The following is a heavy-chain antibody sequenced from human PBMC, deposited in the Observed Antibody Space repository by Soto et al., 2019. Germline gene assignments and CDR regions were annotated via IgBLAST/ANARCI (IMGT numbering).Heavy chain of an antibody. D-gene: IGHD6-25*01. CDR1: GFTFSAYS. CDR2: ITSSSTYI. J-gene: IGHJ4*02. CDR3: AHRVGSRGSFDY. Sequence: GGSLRLSCVASGFTFSAYSMSWVRQAPGQGLEWVSSITSSSTYIYYTRSVEGRFTISRDDAKNSLHLQMTNMDPADTATYYCAHRVGSRGSFDYWGQGTLVTVSS. V-gene: IGHV3-21*03.